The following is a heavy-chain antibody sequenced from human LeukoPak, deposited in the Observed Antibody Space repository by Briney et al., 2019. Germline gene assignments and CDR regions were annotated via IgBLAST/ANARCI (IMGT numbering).Heavy chain of an antibody. V-gene: IGHV3-66*01. Sequence: GGSLRLSCAASGVTVSDNYMSWVRQAPGKGLEWVSVIYSGGTIYYADSVKGRFTISRDNSKNTLYLQMNSLRADDTAVYYCARGGDRTAMAPDYWGQGTLVTVSS. J-gene: IGHJ4*02. CDR1: GVTVSDNY. CDR2: IYSGGTI. D-gene: IGHD5-18*01. CDR3: ARGGDRTAMAPDY.